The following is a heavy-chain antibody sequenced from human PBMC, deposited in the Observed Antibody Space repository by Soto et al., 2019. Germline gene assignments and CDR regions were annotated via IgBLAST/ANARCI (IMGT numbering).Heavy chain of an antibody. Sequence: ASVKVSCKVSGYTLTELSMHWVRQAPGKGLEWMGGFDPEDGETIYAQKFQGRVTMTEDTSTDTAYMELSSLRSEDTAVYYCATSIGRGVITRTTNFDYWGQGTLVTVSS. CDR2: FDPEDGET. D-gene: IGHD3-10*01. V-gene: IGHV1-24*01. CDR3: ATSIGRGVITRTTNFDY. J-gene: IGHJ4*02. CDR1: GYTLTELS.